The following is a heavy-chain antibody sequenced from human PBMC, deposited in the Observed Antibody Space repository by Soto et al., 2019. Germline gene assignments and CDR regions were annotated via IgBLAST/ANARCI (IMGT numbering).Heavy chain of an antibody. V-gene: IGHV4-59*01. D-gene: IGHD3-10*01. Sequence: SETLSLTCTVSGGSISSFYWSWIRQPPGKGLEWMGYINYSGSTNYKPSLKSRVTISIDTPKNQFSLKLRSVTAADTAVYYCARDLSGGTKYYGMDVWGQGTTVTVSS. J-gene: IGHJ6*02. CDR1: GGSISSFY. CDR2: INYSGST. CDR3: ARDLSGGTKYYGMDV.